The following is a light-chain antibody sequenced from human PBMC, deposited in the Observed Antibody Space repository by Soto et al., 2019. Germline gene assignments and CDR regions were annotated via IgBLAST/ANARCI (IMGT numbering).Light chain of an antibody. Sequence: DIVMTQSPEFLAVSLGERATINCRSSQSVFYSSTNKNYLAWYQQKAGQPPKLLIYWASARESGVPDRFSGFGSATDFTLTISSLQAEDVAVYYCQQYYSTPITFGQGTKVEV. CDR3: QQYYSTPIT. V-gene: IGKV4-1*01. CDR1: QSVFYSSTNKNY. CDR2: WAS. J-gene: IGKJ1*01.